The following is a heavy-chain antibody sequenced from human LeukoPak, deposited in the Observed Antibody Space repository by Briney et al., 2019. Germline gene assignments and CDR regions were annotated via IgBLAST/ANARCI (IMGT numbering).Heavy chain of an antibody. CDR1: GYTFTSYG. CDR3: AKGGYSSGWYVEAEYFQH. V-gene: IGHV1-2*02. CDR2: INPNSGGT. J-gene: IGHJ1*01. Sequence: ASVKVSCKASGYTFTSYGISWVRQAPGQGLEWMGWINPNSGGTNYAQKFQGRVTMTRDTSISTAYMELSRLRSDDTAVYYCAKGGYSSGWYVEAEYFQHWGQGTLVTVSS. D-gene: IGHD6-19*01.